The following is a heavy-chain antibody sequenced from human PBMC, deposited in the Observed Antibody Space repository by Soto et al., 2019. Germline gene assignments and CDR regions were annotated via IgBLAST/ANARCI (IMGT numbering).Heavy chain of an antibody. J-gene: IGHJ4*02. D-gene: IGHD4-4*01. Sequence: GGSLRLSCAGSGFTFGDSYMSWIRQAPGKGLEWLSYISPGSRYPAYADSVKGRFTISRDNAKRSLYLQMMSLTAEDTAIYYCTRAFEQTWLQFKQFDYWGQGTTVTVSS. CDR2: ISPGSRYP. CDR1: GFTFGDSY. V-gene: IGHV3-11*06. CDR3: TRAFEQTWLQFKQFDY.